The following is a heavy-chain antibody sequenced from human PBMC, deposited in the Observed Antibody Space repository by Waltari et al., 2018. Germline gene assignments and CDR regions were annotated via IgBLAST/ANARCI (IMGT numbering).Heavy chain of an antibody. CDR3: AREGQYDNMWGSYRGHYMDV. CDR1: GYSFNTYG. J-gene: IGHJ6*03. Sequence: QVQLVQSGGEVKKPGASVKVSCKASGYSFNTYGITWVRQAPGQGLEWMGWIGTKNGNTNFAPKFQGRVTMTTETFTTTAYMELRSLRSDDTAVYYCAREGQYDNMWGSYRGHYMDVWGQGTTVTVSS. D-gene: IGHD3-16*01. CDR2: IGTKNGNT. V-gene: IGHV1-18*01.